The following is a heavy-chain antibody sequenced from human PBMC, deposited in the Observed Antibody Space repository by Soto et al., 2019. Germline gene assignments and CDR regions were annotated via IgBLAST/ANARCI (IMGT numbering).Heavy chain of an antibody. Sequence: QMRLVESGGGVVQPGRSLRLSCAASGFNLRTFGMHWVRQAPGQGLEWVALISYDGNDKEYADSVKGRFTISRDNSQKPLSLQMNSLRGEDTAIYYCARGSGWLQFFSGGQGTLVTVSS. CDR2: ISYDGNDK. CDR1: GFNLRTFG. D-gene: IGHD3-10*01. V-gene: IGHV3-33*01. CDR3: ARGSGWLQFFS. J-gene: IGHJ4*02.